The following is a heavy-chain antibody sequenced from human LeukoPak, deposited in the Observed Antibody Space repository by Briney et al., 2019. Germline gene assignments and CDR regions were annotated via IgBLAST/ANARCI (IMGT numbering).Heavy chain of an antibody. CDR3: ARHYYYGMDV. CDR1: GGSISSSSYY. Sequence: SETLSLTCTVSGGSISSSSYYWGWIRRPPGKGLEWIGSIYYSGSTYYNPSLKSRVTISVDTSKNQFSLKLSSVTAADTAVYYCARHYYYGMDVWGQGTTVTVSS. CDR2: IYYSGST. V-gene: IGHV4-39*01. J-gene: IGHJ6*02.